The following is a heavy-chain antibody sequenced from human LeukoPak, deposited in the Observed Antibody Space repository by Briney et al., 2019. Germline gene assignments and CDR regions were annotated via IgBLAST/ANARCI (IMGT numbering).Heavy chain of an antibody. V-gene: IGHV4-59*01. CDR1: GGSISSYY. CDR3: ARVNGSGFLGYCDY. J-gene: IGHJ4*02. D-gene: IGHD3-10*01. Sequence: PSETLSLTCTVSGGSISSYYWSWIRQPPGKGLEWIGYIYYSGSTNYNPSLKSRVTISVDTSKNQFSLKLSSVTATDTAVYYCARVNGSGFLGYCDYWGQGTLVTVSS. CDR2: IYYSGST.